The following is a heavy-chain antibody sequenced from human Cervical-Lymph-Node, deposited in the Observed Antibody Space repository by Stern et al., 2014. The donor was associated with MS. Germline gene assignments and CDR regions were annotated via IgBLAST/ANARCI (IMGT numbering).Heavy chain of an antibody. CDR2: IIPIFGTA. CDR3: ARDHCSGGSCYEYFQH. J-gene: IGHJ1*01. V-gene: IGHV1-69*01. CDR1: GGTFSSYA. Sequence: QVQLVESGAEVKKPGSSVKVSCKASGGTFSSYAISWVRQAPGQGLEWMGGIIPIFGTANYAQKFQGRVTITADESTSTAYMELSSLRSEDTAVYYCARDHCSGGSCYEYFQHWGQGTLVTDSS. D-gene: IGHD2-15*01.